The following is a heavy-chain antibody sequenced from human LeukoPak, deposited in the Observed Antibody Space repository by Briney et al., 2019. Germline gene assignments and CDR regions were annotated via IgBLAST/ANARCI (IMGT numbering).Heavy chain of an antibody. D-gene: IGHD1-26*01. V-gene: IGHV4-39*01. J-gene: IGHJ4*02. CDR1: GGSISSSSYY. Sequence: NPSETLSLTCTVSGGSISSSSYYWGWIRQPPGKGLEWIGSIYYSGSTYYNPSLKSRVTISVDTSKNQFSLKLSSVTAADTAVYYCARVGGWELNYFDYWGQGTLVTVSS. CDR3: ARVGGWELNYFDY. CDR2: IYYSGST.